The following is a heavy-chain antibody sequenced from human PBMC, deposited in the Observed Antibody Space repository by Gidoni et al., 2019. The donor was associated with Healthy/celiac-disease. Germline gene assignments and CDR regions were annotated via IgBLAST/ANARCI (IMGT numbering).Heavy chain of an antibody. CDR2: IYYSGCT. J-gene: IGHJ5*02. D-gene: IGHD2-2*01. V-gene: IGHV4-39*01. Sequence: QLQLQESGLGLVKPSETLSLTCTVSGGSISSSSYYWGWIRQPPGKGLEWIGSIYYSGCTYYTPSLKSRVTISVDTSKNQFSLKLSSVTAADTAVYYCAPAAGHNWFDPWGQGTLVTVSS. CDR1: GGSISSSSYY. CDR3: APAAGHNWFDP.